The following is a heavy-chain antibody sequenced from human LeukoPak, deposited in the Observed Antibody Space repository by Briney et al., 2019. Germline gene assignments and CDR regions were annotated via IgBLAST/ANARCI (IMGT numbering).Heavy chain of an antibody. CDR3: ARLRVQQLASSYYMDV. D-gene: IGHD6-13*01. CDR1: GDSVTTTNFY. CDR2: LYYGVNT. V-gene: IGHV4-39*01. J-gene: IGHJ6*03. Sequence: PSETLPLTCIVSGDSVTTTNFYWGWIRQAPGKGLEWIGSLYYGVNTYYKPPLKSRVTISVDTSLNQFSLILTSVTAADTGMYYCARLRVQQLASSYYMDVWGKGTTVTVSS.